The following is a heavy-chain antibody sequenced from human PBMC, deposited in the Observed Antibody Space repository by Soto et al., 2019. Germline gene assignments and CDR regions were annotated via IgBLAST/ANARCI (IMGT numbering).Heavy chain of an antibody. D-gene: IGHD2-15*01. CDR1: GGSISTGGYY. CDR3: ARGIGGTSDY. V-gene: IGHV4-31*03. J-gene: IGHJ4*02. Sequence: SETLSLTCTVSGGSISTGGYYWNWIRQHPGKGLEWIGYFYYSGNTNYTPSLKSRVTISVDTSKKHFSLKLSSVTAADTAVYYCARGIGGTSDYWGQGTLVTVSS. CDR2: FYYSGNT.